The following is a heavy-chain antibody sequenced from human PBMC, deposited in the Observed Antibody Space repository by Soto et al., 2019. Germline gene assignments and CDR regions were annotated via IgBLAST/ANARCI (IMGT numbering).Heavy chain of an antibody. CDR3: ARGGSWGPIFGVVTEAYYYGMDV. V-gene: IGHV4-30-4*01. D-gene: IGHD3-3*01. J-gene: IGHJ6*02. CDR1: GGSISSGDYY. CDR2: IYYSGST. Sequence: PSETLSLTCTVSGGSISSGDYYWSWIRQPPGKGLEWIGYIYYSGSTYYNPSLKSRVTISVDTSKSQFSLKLSSVTAADTAVYYCARGGSWGPIFGVVTEAYYYGMDVWGQGTTVTVSS.